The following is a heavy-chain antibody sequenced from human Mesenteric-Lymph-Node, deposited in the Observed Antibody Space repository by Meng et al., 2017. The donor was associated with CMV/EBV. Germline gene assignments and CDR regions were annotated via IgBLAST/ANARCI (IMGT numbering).Heavy chain of an antibody. J-gene: IGHJ4*02. Sequence: ASVKVSCKASGYTFSGYYMNWVRQAPGQGLEWMGWINPVSGGTNYAQKFQGRVTMTRDTSISTAYMELSRLRSDDTAVYYCARENSPYDFWSANKEGYFDYWGQGTLVTVSS. D-gene: IGHD3-3*01. V-gene: IGHV1-2*02. CDR2: INPVSGGT. CDR1: GYTFSGYY. CDR3: ARENSPYDFWSANKEGYFDY.